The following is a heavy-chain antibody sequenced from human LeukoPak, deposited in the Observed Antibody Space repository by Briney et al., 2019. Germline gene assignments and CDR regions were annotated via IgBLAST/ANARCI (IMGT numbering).Heavy chain of an antibody. D-gene: IGHD5-18*01. CDR2: ISWNSGSI. J-gene: IGHJ4*02. CDR3: ANDHGYRYGRGFDY. V-gene: IGHV3-9*03. Sequence: GRSLRLSCAASGFTFDDYSMHWVRPAPGKGLELVSGISWNSGSIGYADSVKGRFTISRDNAKNSLYLQMNSLRAEDMALYYCANDHGYRYGRGFDYWGQGTLVTVSS. CDR1: GFTFDDYS.